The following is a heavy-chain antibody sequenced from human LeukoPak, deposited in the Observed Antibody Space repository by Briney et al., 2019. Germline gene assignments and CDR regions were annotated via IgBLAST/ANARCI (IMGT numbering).Heavy chain of an antibody. CDR2: ISYDGSNK. CDR3: AKDDLAYCGGDCYSGY. V-gene: IGHV3-30*18. CDR1: GFTFSSYA. D-gene: IGHD2-21*02. Sequence: PGGSLRLSCAASGFTFSSYAMSWVRQAPGKGLEWVAVISYDGSNKYYADSVKGRFTISRDNSKNTLYLQMNSLRAEDTAVYYCAKDDLAYCGGDCYSGYWGQGTLVTVSS. J-gene: IGHJ4*02.